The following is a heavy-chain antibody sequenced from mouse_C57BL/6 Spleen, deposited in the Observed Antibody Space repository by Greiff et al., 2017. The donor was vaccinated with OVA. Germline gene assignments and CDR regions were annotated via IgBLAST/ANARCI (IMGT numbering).Heavy chain of an antibody. Sequence: VQLKESGGGLVQPKGSLKLSCAASGFSFNTYAMNWVHQAPGKGLEWVARIRSKSNNYATYYADSVKDRFTISRDDSESMLYLQMNNLKTEDTAMYYCVRQGDYYGSSYLYFDYWGQGTTLTVSS. CDR3: VRQGDYYGSSYLYFDY. J-gene: IGHJ2*01. CDR1: GFSFNTYA. CDR2: IRSKSNNYAT. V-gene: IGHV10-1*01. D-gene: IGHD1-1*01.